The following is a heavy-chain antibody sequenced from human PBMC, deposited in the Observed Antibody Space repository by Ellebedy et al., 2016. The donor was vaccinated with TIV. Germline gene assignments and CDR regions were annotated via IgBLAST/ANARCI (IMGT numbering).Heavy chain of an antibody. CDR2: ISYDGSYK. CDR3: ARETAEHTKSPDFDY. Sequence: PGGSLRLSCAASGFTFSDYAMQWVRQAPGKGLEWVAVISYDGSYKNHADSVKGRFTISRDDSKNTLYLQMNSLRAEDTAVYDCARETAEHTKSPDFDYWGQGTRVTVSS. D-gene: IGHD1-14*01. V-gene: IGHV3-30-3*01. J-gene: IGHJ4*02. CDR1: GFTFSDYA.